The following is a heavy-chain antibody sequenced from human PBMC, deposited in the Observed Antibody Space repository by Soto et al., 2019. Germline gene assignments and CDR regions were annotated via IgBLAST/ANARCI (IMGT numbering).Heavy chain of an antibody. CDR3: TSSYSTSSSPDY. V-gene: IGHV4-59*01. Sequence: LSLTCSVSGGSMRNYYCNWIRQPPGRGLEWIGYVYHSGSTNYNPSLKSRVSMSVDVSRNHFSLTLHSVTAADTAVYFCTSSYSTSSSPDYWGQGTLVTVSS. J-gene: IGHJ4*02. CDR1: GGSMRNYY. D-gene: IGHD6-6*01. CDR2: VYHSGST.